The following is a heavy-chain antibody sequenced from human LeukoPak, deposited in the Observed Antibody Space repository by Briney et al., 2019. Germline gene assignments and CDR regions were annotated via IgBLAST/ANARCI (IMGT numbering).Heavy chain of an antibody. CDR3: ARGRGWVDH. V-gene: IGHV3-7*01. Sequence: PGGSLRLSCAASGFLFSKYWMTWVRQAPGKGLEWVANIHDDGIVTHYVDSVKGRFTISRDNARNSVNLQLNSLRVEDTALYYCARGRGWVDHWGQGTLVIVSS. CDR2: IHDDGIVT. D-gene: IGHD3-16*01. J-gene: IGHJ4*02. CDR1: GFLFSKYW.